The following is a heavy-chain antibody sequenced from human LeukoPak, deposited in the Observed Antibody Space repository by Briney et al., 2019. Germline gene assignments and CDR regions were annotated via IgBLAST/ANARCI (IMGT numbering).Heavy chain of an antibody. D-gene: IGHD1-1*01. CDR2: IYSGGDT. V-gene: IGHV3-66*04. J-gene: IGHJ5*02. CDR1: GFPFSNYW. Sequence: GGSLRLSCAASGFPFSNYWMHWVRQVPGKGLEWVSVIYSGGDTHYADSVKGRFTISRDNSKNTLHLQMNSLRAEDTAVYYCARQLERRWFDPWGQGTLVTVSS. CDR3: ARQLERRWFDP.